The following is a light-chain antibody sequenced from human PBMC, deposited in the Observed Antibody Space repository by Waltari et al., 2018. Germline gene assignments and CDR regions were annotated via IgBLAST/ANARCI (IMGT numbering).Light chain of an antibody. CDR3: AAWDNSTFVL. J-gene: IGLJ2*01. CDR2: QDN. CDR1: QLAGSD. V-gene: IGLV3-1*01. Sequence: SFELTQTPSESVSPGQTASITCSGDQLAGSDVSWYQHKPGQSPVLLIYQDNMRPSGIPERFSGSNSGNTATLTISGTQAMDEADYYCAAWDNSTFVLFGGGTKVTVL.